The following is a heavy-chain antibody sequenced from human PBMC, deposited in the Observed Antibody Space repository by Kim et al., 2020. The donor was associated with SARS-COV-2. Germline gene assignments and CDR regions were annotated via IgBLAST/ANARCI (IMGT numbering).Heavy chain of an antibody. J-gene: IGHJ4*02. CDR3: TRYSYGPFDY. V-gene: IGHV3-49*02. D-gene: IGHD5-18*01. CDR2: GTT. Sequence: GTTKYAASGKGNSTNSRDDSKSIAYLQMNSLKPEDTAVYYCTRYSYGPFDYWGQGTLVTVSS.